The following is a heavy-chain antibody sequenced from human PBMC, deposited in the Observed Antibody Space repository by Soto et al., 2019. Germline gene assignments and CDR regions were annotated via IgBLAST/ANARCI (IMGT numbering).Heavy chain of an antibody. CDR2: IYHSGST. V-gene: IGHV4-4*02. D-gene: IGHD6-19*01. CDR1: GGSISSSNW. J-gene: IGHJ4*02. Sequence: PSETLSLTCAVSGGSISSSNWWSWVRQPPGKGLEWIGEIYHSGSTNYNPSLKSRVTISVDKSKNQFSLKLSSVTAADTAVYYCARSHSTTPVAVAGPDYYFGLWGRGTLVTVSS. CDR3: ARSHSTTPVAVAGPDYYFGL.